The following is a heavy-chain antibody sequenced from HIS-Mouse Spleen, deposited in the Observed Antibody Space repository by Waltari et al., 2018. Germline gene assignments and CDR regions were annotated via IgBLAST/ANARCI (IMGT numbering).Heavy chain of an antibody. V-gene: IGHV4-39*07. CDR3: ARESPAAAGLGRYFDY. CDR1: VGSISSSSYY. Sequence: QLQLQESGPGLVKPSETLSLTCTVPVGSISSSSYYWGWIRQPPGKGLEWIGSIYYSGSTYYNPSLKSRVTISVDTSKNQFSLKLSSVTAADTAVYYCARESPAAAGLGRYFDYWGQGTLVTVSS. D-gene: IGHD6-13*01. CDR2: IYYSGST. J-gene: IGHJ4*02.